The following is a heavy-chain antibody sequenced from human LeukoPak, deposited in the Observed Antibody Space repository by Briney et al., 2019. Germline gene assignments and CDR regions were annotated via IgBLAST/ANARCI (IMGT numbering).Heavy chain of an antibody. CDR3: ARGGPFPSSSSSREYYLDY. CDR1: GYDFINHG. CDR2: RSIYNGNT. D-gene: IGHD6-6*01. V-gene: IGHV1-18*01. J-gene: IGHJ4*02. Sequence: ASVKVSCKXSGYDFINHGISWVRQAPGQGLEWMGRRSIYNGNTDYKLQGRVTMTTDTSTNTAYMEVRSLRSDDTAVYYCARGGPFPSSSSSREYYLDYWGQGTLVTVSS.